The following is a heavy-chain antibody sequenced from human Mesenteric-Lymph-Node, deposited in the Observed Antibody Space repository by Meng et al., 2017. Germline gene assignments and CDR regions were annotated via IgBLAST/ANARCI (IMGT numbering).Heavy chain of an antibody. Sequence: GGSLRLSCAASGFTFSDYYMSWIRQAPGKGLEWVSGISWNSGSIGYADSVKGRFTISRDNAKNSLYLQMNSLRAEDTALYYCAKDIGSSSWYFYYYYGMDVWGQGTTVTVSS. D-gene: IGHD6-13*01. CDR1: GFTFSDYY. V-gene: IGHV3-9*01. J-gene: IGHJ6*02. CDR2: ISWNSGSI. CDR3: AKDIGSSSWYFYYYYGMDV.